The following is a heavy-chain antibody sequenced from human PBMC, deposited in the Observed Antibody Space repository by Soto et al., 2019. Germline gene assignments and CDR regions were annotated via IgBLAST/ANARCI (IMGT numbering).Heavy chain of an antibody. CDR3: ARDSTGSGLDYGMDV. V-gene: IGHV3-11*06. D-gene: IGHD3-10*01. Sequence: QVQLVESGGGLVKPGGSLRLSCAASGFTFNDHYMTWIRQASGKRLEWVSFISSDSIYTNSADSVKGRFTISRDNAKNLLYLQMSSLRVEDTAVYYCARDSTGSGLDYGMDVWGQGTTVAVSS. CDR2: ISSDSIYT. CDR1: GFTFNDHY. J-gene: IGHJ6*02.